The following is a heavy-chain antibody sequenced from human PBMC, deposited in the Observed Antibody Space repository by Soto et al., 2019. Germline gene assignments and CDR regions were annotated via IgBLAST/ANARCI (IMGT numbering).Heavy chain of an antibody. V-gene: IGHV1-8*02. CDR1: GYTFTSYG. J-gene: IGHJ4*02. CDR2: INPNSGNT. Sequence: ASVKVSCKASGYTFTSYGISWVRQAPGQGLEWMGWINPNSGNTGSAQKFQGRVTMTRDSSISTVYMELSSLSSDDTAIYYCARVAGSPDYWGQGTLVTVSS. D-gene: IGHD1-26*01. CDR3: ARVAGSPDY.